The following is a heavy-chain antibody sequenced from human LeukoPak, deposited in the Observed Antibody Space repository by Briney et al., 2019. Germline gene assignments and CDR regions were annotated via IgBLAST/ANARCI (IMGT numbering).Heavy chain of an antibody. CDR2: INHSGST. D-gene: IGHD3-22*01. Sequence: SETLSLTCAVSGGSLSGYYWSWIRQPPGKGLEWIGEINHSGSTNYNPSLKSRVTISVDTYKNQFSLKLSYVTATDTAVYYCARGQVVATPKYYFDYWGQGTLVTVSS. CDR1: GGSLSGYY. J-gene: IGHJ4*02. CDR3: ARGQVVATPKYYFDY. V-gene: IGHV4-34*01.